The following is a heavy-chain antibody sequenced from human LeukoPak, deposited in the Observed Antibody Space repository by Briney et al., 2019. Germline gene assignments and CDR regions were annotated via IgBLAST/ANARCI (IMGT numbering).Heavy chain of an antibody. J-gene: IGHJ5*02. D-gene: IGHD6-13*01. CDR3: AKPLAAAYNWFDP. CDR2: ISYDGSNK. CDR1: GFTFSSYG. V-gene: IGHV3-30*18. Sequence: GGSLRLSCAASGFTFSSYGMHWVRQAPGKGLEWVAVISYDGSNKYYADSVKGRFTISRDNSKNTLYLQMNSLRAEDTTVYYCAKPLAAAYNWFDPWGQGTLVTVSS.